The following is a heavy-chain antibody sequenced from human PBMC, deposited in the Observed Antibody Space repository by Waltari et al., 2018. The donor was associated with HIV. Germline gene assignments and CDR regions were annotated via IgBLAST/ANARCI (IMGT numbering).Heavy chain of an antibody. CDR2: IQYGGNT. J-gene: IGHJ5*02. Sequence: QLQLQESGPGVVTPLETLSLTCTVSGGFFRSSDYYWDWIRQSPGKGIEWVGNIQYGGNTIYNPSLESRVSMSIDTSRGQFSLTLKDVTAADTAVYFCARRGNYRAAEYNYFGPWGQGIQVIVSS. CDR1: GGFFRSSDYY. CDR3: ARRGNYRAAEYNYFGP. D-gene: IGHD1-7*01. V-gene: IGHV4-39*01.